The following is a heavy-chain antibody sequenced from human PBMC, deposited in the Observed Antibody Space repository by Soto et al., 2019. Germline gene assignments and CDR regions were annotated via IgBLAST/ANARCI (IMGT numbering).Heavy chain of an antibody. CDR3: AIDKGDGYNSHFAY. Sequence: SVKVSCKASGGTFSSYAISWVRQAPGQGLERMGGIIPIFGTANYAQKFQGRVTITADESTSTDYMEMSSMRSEDTFVYFCAIDKGDGYNSHFAYWGQGTLVTVSS. CDR2: IIPIFGTA. J-gene: IGHJ4*02. D-gene: IGHD5-12*01. V-gene: IGHV1-69*13. CDR1: GGTFSSYA.